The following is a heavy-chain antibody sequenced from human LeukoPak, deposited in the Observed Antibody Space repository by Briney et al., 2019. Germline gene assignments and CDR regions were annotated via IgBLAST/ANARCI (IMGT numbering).Heavy chain of an antibody. V-gene: IGHV4-59*01. CDR1: GGSISSYY. J-gene: IGHJ4*02. CDR3: ARGYDYRLSPFDY. D-gene: IGHD4-11*01. Sequence: SETLCLTCTVSGGSISSYYWSWIRQPPGKGLEWIGYIYYSGSTNYNPSLKSRVTISVDTSKNQFSLKLSSVTAADTAVYYCARGYDYRLSPFDYRGQGTLVTVSS. CDR2: IYYSGST.